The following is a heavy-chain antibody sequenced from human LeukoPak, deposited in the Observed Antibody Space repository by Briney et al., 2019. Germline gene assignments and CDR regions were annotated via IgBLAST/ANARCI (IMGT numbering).Heavy chain of an antibody. CDR2: IIAYNGNT. CDR1: GGTFISYA. CDR3: ARDLVRGRRKWENNGMDV. V-gene: IGHV1-18*01. Sequence: ASVKVSCKASGGTFISYAISWVRQAPGQGLEWMGYIIAYNGNTNYAQNFQGRVTMTTDTSTSTAYMELRSLRSDDTAVYYCARDLVRGRRKWENNGMDVWGQGTRVTVSS. J-gene: IGHJ6*02. D-gene: IGHD1-26*01.